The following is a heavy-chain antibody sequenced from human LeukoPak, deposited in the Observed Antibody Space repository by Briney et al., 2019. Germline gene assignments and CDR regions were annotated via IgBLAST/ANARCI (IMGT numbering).Heavy chain of an antibody. CDR2: NDWDDDK. D-gene: IGHD6-13*01. V-gene: IGHV2-70*04. CDR1: GFSLSTTGVR. Sequence: SAPALVKPTQTLTLTCSFSGFSLSTTGVRVSWIRQPPGKALEWLARNDWDDDKFYSASLRTRLTISKDTSKNQVVLTMTNMDPVDTATYYCARISALGDVIWLDPWGQGILVTVSS. CDR3: ARISALGDVIWLDP. J-gene: IGHJ5*02.